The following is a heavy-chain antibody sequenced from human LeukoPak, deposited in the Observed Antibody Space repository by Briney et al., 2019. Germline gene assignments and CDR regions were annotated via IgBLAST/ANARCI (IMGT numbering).Heavy chain of an antibody. Sequence: KVSGPTLVNPTQPLTLTCTFAGFSLGTSGVGVGRIRQPPGKALEGLALIYWDDDKRYSPSLKGRLTITKDTSKNQVVLTITNMDPVDTATYYCAHSTGLFLWAYWGQGTLVTVSS. V-gene: IGHV2-5*02. D-gene: IGHD3-3*01. CDR1: GFSLGTSGVG. CDR2: IYWDDDK. CDR3: AHSTGLFLWAY. J-gene: IGHJ4*02.